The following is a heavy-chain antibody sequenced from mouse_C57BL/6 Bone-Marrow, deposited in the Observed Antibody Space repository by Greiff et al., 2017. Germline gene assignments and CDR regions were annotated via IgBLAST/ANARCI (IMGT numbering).Heavy chain of an antibody. CDR3: ARNYDYDVEFAY. D-gene: IGHD2-4*01. J-gene: IGHJ3*01. Sequence: QVQLQQPGAELVMPGASVKLSCKASGYTFTSYWMHWVKQRPGHGLEWIGEIDPSDSYTNYNQKFKGKSTLTVDKSSSTAYMQLSSLTSEDSAVYYCARNYDYDVEFAYWGQGTLVTVSA. CDR1: GYTFTSYW. V-gene: IGHV1-69*01. CDR2: IDPSDSYT.